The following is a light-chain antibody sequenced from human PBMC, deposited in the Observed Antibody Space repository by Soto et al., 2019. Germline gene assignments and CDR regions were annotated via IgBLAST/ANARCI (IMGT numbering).Light chain of an antibody. Sequence: QSALTQPASVSGSPGQSITISCTGTSSDVGNYNLVSWYQQHPGKAPKLMIYEVSQRPSGVSNRFSGSKSGNTASLTVSGLRAEDAADYYCCSFAGSSPPYVFGTGTKVTVL. CDR2: EVS. CDR3: CSFAGSSPPYV. J-gene: IGLJ1*01. V-gene: IGLV2-23*02. CDR1: SSDVGNYNL.